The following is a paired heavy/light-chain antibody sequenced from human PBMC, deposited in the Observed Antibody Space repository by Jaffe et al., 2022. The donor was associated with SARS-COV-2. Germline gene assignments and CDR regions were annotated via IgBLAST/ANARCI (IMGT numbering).Light chain of an antibody. CDR1: QSLLDSDDGNTF. Sequence: DIVMTQTPLSLPVAPGEPASISCRSSQSLLDSDDGNTFLDWYLQKPGQSPQLLIHTLSYRASGVPDRFSGSGSGTDFTLKISRVEAEDVGVYYCMQRIEFPFTFGPGTKVDIK. V-gene: IGKV2-40*01. CDR3: MQRIEFPFT. CDR2: TLS. J-gene: IGKJ3*01.
Heavy chain of an antibody. CDR2: IYPANSDT. CDR1: GYSFPNYW. J-gene: IGHJ4*02. D-gene: IGHD2-2*01. CDR3: ARQGRAYCTATSCYGSIDY. Sequence: EVQLVQSGAEVKKPGESLKISCKGSGYSFPNYWIGWVRQMPGKDLEWMGIIYPANSDTRYSPSFQGQVTISADKSFSTAYLQWSSLKASDTAMYYCARQGRAYCTATSCYGSIDYWGQGTLVTVSS. V-gene: IGHV5-51*01.